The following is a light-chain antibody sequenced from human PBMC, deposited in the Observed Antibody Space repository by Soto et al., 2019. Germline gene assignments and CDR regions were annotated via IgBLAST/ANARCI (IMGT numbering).Light chain of an antibody. CDR2: DVA. CDR1: SSDVGGSNF. J-gene: IGLJ1*01. CDR3: VSYTSSTPYV. V-gene: IGLV2-14*03. Sequence: QSALTQPASVSDSPGQSITISCTGTSSDVGGSNFVSWYQQHPGKPPKLIIYDVANRPSGVSNRFSGSKSGSTASLIISRLQFEDEADYYCVSYTSSTPYVFGTGTKVTVL.